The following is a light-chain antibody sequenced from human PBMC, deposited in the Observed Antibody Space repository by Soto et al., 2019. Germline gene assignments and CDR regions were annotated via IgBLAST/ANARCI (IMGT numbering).Light chain of an antibody. CDR1: SGDIGSYNR. J-gene: IGLJ1*01. CDR2: EVT. Sequence: QSMLTQPASVSGSPGQSITISCTGTSGDIGSYNRVSWYQQHPGKAPKLIIYEVTDRPSGVSNRFSGSKSGNTASLTISGLQAEDEAEYYCSSYTNINTRACVFGTGTKVTV. CDR3: SSYTNINTRACV. V-gene: IGLV2-14*01.